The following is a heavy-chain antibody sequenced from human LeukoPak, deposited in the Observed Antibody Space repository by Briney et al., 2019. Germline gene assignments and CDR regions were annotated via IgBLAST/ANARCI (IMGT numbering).Heavy chain of an antibody. CDR3: ASRIATAGSVDY. CDR2: ISYDGSNK. J-gene: IGHJ4*02. CDR1: GFTFSSYA. V-gene: IGHV3-30-3*01. D-gene: IGHD6-13*01. Sequence: GGSLRLSCAASGFTFSSYAMHWVRRAPGKGLEWVAVISYDGSNKYYADSVKGRFTISRDNSKNTLYLQMNSLRAEDTAVYYCASRIATAGSVDYWGQGTLVTVSS.